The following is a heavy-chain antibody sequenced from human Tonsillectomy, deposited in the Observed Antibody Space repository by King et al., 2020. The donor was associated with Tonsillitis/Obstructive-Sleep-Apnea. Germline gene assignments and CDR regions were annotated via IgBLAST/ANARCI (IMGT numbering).Heavy chain of an antibody. CDR2: IYWDDDK. CDR1: GFSLSTSGVG. V-gene: IGHV2-5*02. Sequence: TLKESGPTLVKPTQTLTLTCTFSGFSLSTSGVGVGWISQPPGKALEWLALIYWDDDKRYRLSLKSRLTITKDTSKNQVVLTMTNMDPVDTATYYCAHRGRNAYYYDGSGSQGAFDIWGQGTVVTVSS. D-gene: IGHD3-22*01. CDR3: AHRGRNAYYYDGSGSQGAFDI. J-gene: IGHJ3*02.